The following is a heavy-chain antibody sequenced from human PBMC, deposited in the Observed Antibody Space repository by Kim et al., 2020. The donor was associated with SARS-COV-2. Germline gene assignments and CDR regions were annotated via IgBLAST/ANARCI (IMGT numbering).Heavy chain of an antibody. CDR1: GYTFTVYA. V-gene: IGHV1-3*04. CDR2: INTANGNT. J-gene: IGHJ4*02. Sequence: ASVKVSCKTSGYTFTVYAVHWVRQAPGQRLEWMGWINTANGNTRYSEKFQGRVTITRDTFSSTGYMELSGLSSADTALYYCARGWGSATAAFDYWGQGTPVTVSS. D-gene: IGHD6-25*01. CDR3: ARGWGSATAAFDY.